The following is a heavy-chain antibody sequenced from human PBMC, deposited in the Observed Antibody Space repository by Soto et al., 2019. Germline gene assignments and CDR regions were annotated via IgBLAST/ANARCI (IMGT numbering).Heavy chain of an antibody. CDR2: IYYSGST. Sequence: SETLSLTCTVSGGSISSGGYYWSWIRQHLGKGLEWIGYIYYSGSTYYNPSLKSRVTISVDTSKNQFSLKLSSVTAADTAVYYCARSYSNYVDYWGQGTLVTVSS. CDR1: GGSISSGGYY. D-gene: IGHD4-4*01. V-gene: IGHV4-31*03. CDR3: ARSYSNYVDY. J-gene: IGHJ4*02.